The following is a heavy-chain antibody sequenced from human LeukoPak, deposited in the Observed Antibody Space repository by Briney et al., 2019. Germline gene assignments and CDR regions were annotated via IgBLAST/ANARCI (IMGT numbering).Heavy chain of an antibody. CDR3: ARVRGEGYKLYYYDYFMDV. V-gene: IGHV1-69*06. CDR1: GGAFSSDL. D-gene: IGHD5-24*01. Sequence: ASVKVSCKASGGAFSSDLINWVRQAPGQGLEWMGGIIPISGTTNYALRFRGRVTITGDKSTSTAYLELSGLRSEDTAVYYCARVRGEGYKLYYYDYFMDVWGIGTPVTVSS. CDR2: IIPISGTT. J-gene: IGHJ6*03.